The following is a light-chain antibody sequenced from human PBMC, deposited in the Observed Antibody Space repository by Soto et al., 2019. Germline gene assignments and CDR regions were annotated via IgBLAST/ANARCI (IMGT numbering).Light chain of an antibody. V-gene: IGKV3-15*01. CDR3: QQYNNWPLSFT. J-gene: IGKJ3*01. CDR2: GAS. CDR1: QSVSSN. Sequence: EIVMTQSPATLSVSPWERATLSCRASQSVSSNLAWYQQKPGQAPRLLIYGASTRATGIPARFSGSGSGTEFTLTISSLQSEDFAVYYCQQYNNWPLSFTFGPGTKVDI.